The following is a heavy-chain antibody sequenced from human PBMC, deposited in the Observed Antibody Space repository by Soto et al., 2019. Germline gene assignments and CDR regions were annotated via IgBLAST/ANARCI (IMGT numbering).Heavy chain of an antibody. J-gene: IGHJ5*02. D-gene: IGHD4-17*01. CDR2: IYHSGST. CDR1: GGSISSSNW. V-gene: IGHV4-4*02. Sequence: QVQLQESGPGLVKPSGTLSLTCAVSGGSISSSNWWSWVRQPPGKGLEWIGEIYHSGSTNYNPSLTSRXTXSXDXXKNQFSLKRSSVTAADTAVYYCARVWTTVTNWFDPWGQGTLVTVSS. CDR3: ARVWTTVTNWFDP.